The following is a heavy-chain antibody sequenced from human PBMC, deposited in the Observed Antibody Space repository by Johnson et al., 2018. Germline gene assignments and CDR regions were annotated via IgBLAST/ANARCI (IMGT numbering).Heavy chain of an antibody. CDR3: ARDLGYFQH. Sequence: VQLVQSGGGVVQPGRSLRLSCAASGFTFSSYAMSWVRQAPGKGLEWVSAISGSGGSTYYADSVKGRFTNPRDNANNPLYLQMNSLRAEDTAVYYCARDLGYFQHWGQGTLVTVSS. V-gene: IGHV3-23*04. CDR2: ISGSGGST. CDR1: GFTFSSYA. J-gene: IGHJ1*01.